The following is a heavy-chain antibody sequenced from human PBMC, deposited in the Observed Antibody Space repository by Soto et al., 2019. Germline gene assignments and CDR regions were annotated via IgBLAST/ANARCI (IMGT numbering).Heavy chain of an antibody. Sequence: EVQLVESGGGLVKPGGSLRLSCAASGFTFRSYSMNWVRQAPGKGLEWVSSISSSSSYIYYADSVKGRFTISRDNAKNSLYLQMNSLRAEDTAVYYCASDSTVTTGGEADYWGQGTLVTVSS. CDR2: ISSSSSYI. CDR1: GFTFRSYS. CDR3: ASDSTVTTGGEADY. V-gene: IGHV3-21*01. D-gene: IGHD4-17*01. J-gene: IGHJ4*02.